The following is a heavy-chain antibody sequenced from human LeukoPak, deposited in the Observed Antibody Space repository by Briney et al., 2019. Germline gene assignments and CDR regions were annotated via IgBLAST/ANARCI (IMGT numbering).Heavy chain of an antibody. CDR1: GFTFSTYA. J-gene: IGHJ4*02. CDR3: ALGWYAIDY. D-gene: IGHD6-19*01. CDR2: ISSSSSTT. Sequence: PGGSLRLSCAGSGFTFSTYAMNWVRQAPGKGLEWVSYISSSSSTTYYADSVKGRFTISRDNARNLVYLEMNSLRAEDTALYYCALGWYAIDYWGQGTLVTVSS. V-gene: IGHV3-48*04.